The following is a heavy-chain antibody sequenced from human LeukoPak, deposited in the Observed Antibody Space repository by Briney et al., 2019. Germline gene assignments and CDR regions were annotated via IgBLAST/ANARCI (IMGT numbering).Heavy chain of an antibody. D-gene: IGHD1-26*01. Sequence: GGSLRLSCAASGFTFDDYGMSWVRQAPGKGLEWVSGTNWNGGSTGYADSVKGRFTISRDNARNSLYLQMNSLGAEDTALYYCTSDEGEDTSYWGQGTLVTVSS. CDR2: TNWNGGST. CDR1: GFTFDDYG. V-gene: IGHV3-20*04. J-gene: IGHJ4*02. CDR3: TSDEGEDTSY.